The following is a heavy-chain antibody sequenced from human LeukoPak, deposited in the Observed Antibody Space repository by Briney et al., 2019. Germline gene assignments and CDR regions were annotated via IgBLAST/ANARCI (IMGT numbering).Heavy chain of an antibody. CDR2: IYYSGST. CDR3: ARDRGYSLSWFDP. Sequence: SETLSLTCTVSGGSISTSGYYWGWIRQPPGKGLEWIGTIYYSGSTYYNPSLKSRVTMSVDTSKNQFSLKLSSVTAADTAVYYCARDRGYSLSWFDPWGQGTLVTVSS. D-gene: IGHD5-18*01. V-gene: IGHV4-39*07. CDR1: GGSISTSGYY. J-gene: IGHJ5*02.